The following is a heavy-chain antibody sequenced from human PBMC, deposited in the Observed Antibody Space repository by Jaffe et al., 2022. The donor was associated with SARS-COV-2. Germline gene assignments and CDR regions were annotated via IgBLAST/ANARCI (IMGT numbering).Heavy chain of an antibody. CDR1: GFTFSNAW. Sequence: EVQLVESGGGLVKPGGSLRLSCAASGFTFSNAWMSWVRQAPGKGLEWVGRIKSKTDGGTTDYAAPVKGRFTISRDDSKNTLYLQMNSLKTEDTAVYYCTTDDVLELRFDYWGQGTLVTVSS. CDR3: TTDDVLELRFDY. CDR2: IKSKTDGGTT. J-gene: IGHJ4*02. V-gene: IGHV3-15*01. D-gene: IGHD1-7*01.